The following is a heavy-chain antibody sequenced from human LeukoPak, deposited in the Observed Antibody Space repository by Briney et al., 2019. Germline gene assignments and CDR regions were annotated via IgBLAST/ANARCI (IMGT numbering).Heavy chain of an antibody. D-gene: IGHD2-2*01. V-gene: IGHV4-31*03. J-gene: IGHJ6*03. CDR3: ARADGYCSSTSCYRYYYYLDV. CDR2: IYYSGST. Sequence: PSETLSLTCTVSGGSISSGGYYWSWIRQHPGKGLEWIGYIYYSGSTYYNPSLKSRVTISVDTSKNQFSLKLSSVTAADTAVYYCARADGYCSSTSCYRYYYYLDVWGKGTTVTVSS. CDR1: GGSISSGGYY.